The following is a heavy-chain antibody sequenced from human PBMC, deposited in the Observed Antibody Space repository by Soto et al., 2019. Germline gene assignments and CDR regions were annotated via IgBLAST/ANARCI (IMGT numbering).Heavy chain of an antibody. CDR3: ARCQYYDFWSGYYNWFDP. J-gene: IGHJ5*02. V-gene: IGHV1-69*01. CDR2: IIPIFGTA. D-gene: IGHD3-3*01. CDR1: GGTFSSYA. Sequence: VKVSCKASGGTFSSYAISWVRQAPGQGLEWMGGIIPIFGTANYAQKFQGRVTITADESTSTAYMELSSLRSEDTAVYYCARCQYYDFWSGYYNWFDPWGQGTLVTVSS.